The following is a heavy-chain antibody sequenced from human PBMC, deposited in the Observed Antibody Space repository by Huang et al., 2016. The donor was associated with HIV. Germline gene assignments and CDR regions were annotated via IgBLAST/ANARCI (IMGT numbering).Heavy chain of an antibody. D-gene: IGHD3-16*01. CDR3: ARGGNYIDK. CDR1: GYTLTTDY. CDR2: GDPRGGST. J-gene: IGHJ4*02. Sequence: QVQLVQSGAEVKRPGASVKVSCKASGYTLTTDYSPWRRQAPGQGPEWMGRGDPRGGSTTNAQKFLGRVTMTRDTSTSTVYMELSTLRSEDTAVYYCARGGNYIDKWGQGTLVTVSS. V-gene: IGHV1-46*01.